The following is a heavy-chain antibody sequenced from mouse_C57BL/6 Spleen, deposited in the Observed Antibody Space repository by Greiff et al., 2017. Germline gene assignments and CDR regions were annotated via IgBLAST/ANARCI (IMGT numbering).Heavy chain of an antibody. CDR1: GYTFTSYW. D-gene: IGHD2-1*01. J-gene: IGHJ3*01. CDR2: IDPSDSYT. V-gene: IGHV1-59*01. CDR3: ARVGNYVTWFAY. Sequence: QVQLQQPGAELVRPGPSVKLSCKASGYTFTSYWLHWVKQRPGQGLEWIGVIDPSDSYTNYNQKFNGKATLTVDTSSRTAYMQRSSLTSEDSAVYYCARVGNYVTWFAYWGQGTLVTVSA.